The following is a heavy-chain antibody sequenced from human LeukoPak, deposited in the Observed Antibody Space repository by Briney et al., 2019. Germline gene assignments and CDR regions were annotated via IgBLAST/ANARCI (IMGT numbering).Heavy chain of an antibody. V-gene: IGHV3-30*02. CDR1: RFTFSSYG. CDR2: IRYDGSNK. Sequence: GGSLRLSCAASRFTFSSYGMHWVRQAPGKGLEWVAFIRYDGSNKYYADSVKGRFTISRDNSKNTLYLQMNSLRAEDTAVYYCARFGKPAWDFWSGYYVAYYFDYWGQGTLVTVSS. J-gene: IGHJ4*02. D-gene: IGHD3-3*01. CDR3: ARFGKPAWDFWSGYYVAYYFDY.